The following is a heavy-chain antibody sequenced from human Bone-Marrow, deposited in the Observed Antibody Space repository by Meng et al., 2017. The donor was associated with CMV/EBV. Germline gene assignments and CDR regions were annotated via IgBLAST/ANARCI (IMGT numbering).Heavy chain of an antibody. J-gene: IGHJ3*02. V-gene: IGHV3-74*01. CDR1: GFTFSNYW. Sequence: GGSLRLSCAASGFTFSNYWMHWVRQAPGKGLVWVSRINSEGTSRSYAGSVKGRLTTSRDNAKNTLYLQMSSLIVDDTAIYYCERESYTDAFDIWGQGIMVTVSS. CDR2: INSEGTSR. CDR3: ERESYTDAFDI. D-gene: IGHD3-16*01.